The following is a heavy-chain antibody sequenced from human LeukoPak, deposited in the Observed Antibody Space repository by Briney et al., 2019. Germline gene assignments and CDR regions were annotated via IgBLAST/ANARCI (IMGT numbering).Heavy chain of an antibody. V-gene: IGHV4-34*01. CDR3: ACGQYYDLWSGYYVD. CDR2: INHSGST. J-gene: IGHJ4*02. D-gene: IGHD3-3*01. CDR1: GGSFSGHY. Sequence: KPSETLSLTCAVYGGSFSGHYWSWIRQPPGKGLEWIGEINHSGSTNYNPSLESRVTISVDTSKNHFSLKLSSVTAADTAVYYCACGQYYDLWSGYYVDWGQGTLVTVSA.